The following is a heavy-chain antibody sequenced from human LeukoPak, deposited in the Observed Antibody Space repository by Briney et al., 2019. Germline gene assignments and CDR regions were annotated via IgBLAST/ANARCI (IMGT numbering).Heavy chain of an antibody. J-gene: IGHJ4*02. CDR1: GFTFSSYG. CDR2: IWYDGSNK. D-gene: IGHD5-18*01. V-gene: IGHV3-33*01. Sequence: GGSLRLSCAASGFTFSSYGMHWVRQAPGKGLEWVAVIWYDGSNKYYADSVKGRFTISRDNSKNTLYLQMNSLRAEDTAVYYCARDRFLDTAMVTGTPGIPSDYWGQGTLVTVSS. CDR3: ARDRFLDTAMVTGTPGIPSDY.